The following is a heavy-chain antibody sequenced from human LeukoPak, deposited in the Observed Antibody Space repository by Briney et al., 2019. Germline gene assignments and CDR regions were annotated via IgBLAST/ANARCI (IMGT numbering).Heavy chain of an antibody. D-gene: IGHD1-26*01. J-gene: IGHJ4*02. CDR2: ISSSSSYI. Sequence: GGSLRLSCAASGFTFSSYSMNWVRQAPGKGLEWVSSISSSSSYIYYADSVKGRFTISRDNAKNSLYLQMNSLRGEDTAVYYCARVRYSGSYFDYWGEGTLVTVSS. V-gene: IGHV3-21*01. CDR1: GFTFSSYS. CDR3: ARVRYSGSYFDY.